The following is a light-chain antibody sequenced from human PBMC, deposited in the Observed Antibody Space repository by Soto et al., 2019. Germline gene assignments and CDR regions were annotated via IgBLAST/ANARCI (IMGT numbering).Light chain of an antibody. J-gene: IGKJ1*01. CDR2: GAF. Sequence: IVMSQSPATLSVSPGERATLSCRASQRIDTHLAWYQQKPGQAPRLLIYGAFSRATGIPARFSGSGSGTEFTLIISSLQSEDSAVYYCQQYNSWLWTFGQGTKVEIK. CDR1: QRIDTH. V-gene: IGKV3-15*01. CDR3: QQYNSWLWT.